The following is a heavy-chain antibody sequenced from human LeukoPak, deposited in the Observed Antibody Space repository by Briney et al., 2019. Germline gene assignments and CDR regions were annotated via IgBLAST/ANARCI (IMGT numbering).Heavy chain of an antibody. J-gene: IGHJ4*02. V-gene: IGHV6-1*01. CDR3: ARDKGGGVDTALAY. D-gene: IGHD5-18*01. Sequence: SQTLSLTCTISGDSVSSNSATWNWIRQSPSRGLEWLGRTYYRSKWYNNYAVSVKSRITIIPDTSNNQFSLQLNSVPPEDTAVYCCARDKGGGVDTALAYWGQGTLVTVSS. CDR2: TYYRSKWYN. CDR1: GDSVSSNSAT.